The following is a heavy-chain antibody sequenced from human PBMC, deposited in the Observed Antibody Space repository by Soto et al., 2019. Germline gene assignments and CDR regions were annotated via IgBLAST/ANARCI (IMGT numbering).Heavy chain of an antibody. D-gene: IGHD3-10*01. CDR2: IYPGDSDT. CDR1: GYSFTSYW. Sequence: GESLKISCKASGYSFTSYWIGWVRQMPGKGLEWMGIIYPGDSDTRYSPSFQGQVTISADKSISTAYLQWSSLKASDTAMYYCASTFREGYGAKLHDAFNIWGQGTMVTVSS. CDR3: ASTFREGYGAKLHDAFNI. J-gene: IGHJ3*02. V-gene: IGHV5-51*01.